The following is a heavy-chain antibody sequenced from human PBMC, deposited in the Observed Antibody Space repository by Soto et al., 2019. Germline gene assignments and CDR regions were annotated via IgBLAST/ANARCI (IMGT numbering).Heavy chain of an antibody. Sequence: PGGSLRLSCAASGFTFGNFWMHWVRQAPGKGLVWVSRINSDGSTNYNPSLKSRVTISVDTSKNQFSLKLSSVTAADTAVYYCAGTGGKLRYFDWLSAFDYWGQGTLVTVSS. D-gene: IGHD3-9*01. CDR2: INSDGST. CDR1: GFTFGNFW. V-gene: IGHV3-74*01. CDR3: AGTGGKLRYFDWLSAFDY. J-gene: IGHJ4*02.